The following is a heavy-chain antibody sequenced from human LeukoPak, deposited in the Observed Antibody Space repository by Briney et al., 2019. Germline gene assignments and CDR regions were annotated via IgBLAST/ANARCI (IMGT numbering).Heavy chain of an antibody. V-gene: IGHV1-18*04. J-gene: IGHJ6*03. CDR1: GYTFTGYY. D-gene: IGHD3-16*02. CDR3: ARLMITFGGVIDPNYYYYYMDV. CDR2: ISAYNGNT. Sequence: ASVKVSCKASGYTFTGYYMHWVRQAPGQGLEWMGWISAYNGNTNYAQKLQGRVTMTTDTSTSTAYMELRSLRSDDTAVYYCARLMITFGGVIDPNYYYYYMDVWGKGTTVTISS.